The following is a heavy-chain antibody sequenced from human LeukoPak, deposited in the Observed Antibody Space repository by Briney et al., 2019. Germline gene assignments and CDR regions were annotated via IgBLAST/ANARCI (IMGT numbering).Heavy chain of an antibody. Sequence: ASVKVSCKASGVTLTNYALNWVRQAPGQGLEWMGAIIPIHGTTNSAQKFQGRVTITADESTSTAYMELSSLSSEDTAVYYCARGSSSSWYNPFDYWGQGTLVTVSS. J-gene: IGHJ4*02. CDR1: GVTLTNYA. V-gene: IGHV1-69*13. D-gene: IGHD6-13*01. CDR3: ARGSSSSWYNPFDY. CDR2: IIPIHGTT.